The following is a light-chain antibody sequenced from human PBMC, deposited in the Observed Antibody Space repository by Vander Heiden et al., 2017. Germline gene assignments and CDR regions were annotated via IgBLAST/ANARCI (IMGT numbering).Light chain of an antibody. Sequence: AIQLTQYPSSLSASVGDRVTITCRASQGISSALAWYQQKPGKAPKLLIYDASSLESGFPSRFSGSGSGTDFTLTISSLQPEDFATYYCQQFNSYLSITFGQGTRLEIK. CDR3: QQFNSYLSIT. J-gene: IGKJ5*01. CDR1: QGISSA. CDR2: DAS. V-gene: IGKV1-13*02.